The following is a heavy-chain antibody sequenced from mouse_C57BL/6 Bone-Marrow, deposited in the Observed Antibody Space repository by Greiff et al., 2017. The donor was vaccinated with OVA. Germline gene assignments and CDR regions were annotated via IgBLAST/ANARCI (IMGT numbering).Heavy chain of an antibody. D-gene: IGHD2-3*01. CDR3: ARVGYSLYFDY. J-gene: IGHJ2*01. V-gene: IGHV1-61*01. Sequence: QVQLQQPGAELVRPGSSVKLSCKASGYTFTSYWMDWVKQRPGQGLEWIGNIYPSDSETHYNQKFKDKATLTVDKSSSTAYMQLSSLTSEDSAVDYCARVGYSLYFDYWGQGTTLTVSS. CDR1: GYTFTSYW. CDR2: IYPSDSET.